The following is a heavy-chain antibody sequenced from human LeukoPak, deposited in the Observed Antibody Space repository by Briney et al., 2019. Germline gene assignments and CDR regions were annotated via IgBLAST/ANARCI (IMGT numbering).Heavy chain of an antibody. CDR2: ISWNSGSM. CDR3: AKGPGYSSSLNWFDP. V-gene: IGHV3-9*01. CDR1: GFTFDDYA. Sequence: GGSLRLSCAASGFTFDDYAMHWVRQAPGKGLEWVSGISWNSGSMGYADSVKGRFTISRDNAKNSLYLQMNSLRAEDTALYYCAKGPGYSSSLNWFDPWGQGTLVTVSS. J-gene: IGHJ5*02. D-gene: IGHD6-13*01.